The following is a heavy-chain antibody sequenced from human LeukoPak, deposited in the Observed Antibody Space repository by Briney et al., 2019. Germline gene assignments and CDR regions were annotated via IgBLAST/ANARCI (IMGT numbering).Heavy chain of an antibody. J-gene: IGHJ4*02. CDR3: ARSFRGRWLQSISY. Sequence: ASVKVSCKASGYTFTSYDINWVRQATGQGLEWMGWMNPNSGNTGYAQKFQGRVTVTRNTSISTAYMELSSLRSEDTAVYYCARSFRGRWLQSISYWGQGTLVTVSS. CDR1: GYTFTSYD. D-gene: IGHD5-24*01. CDR2: MNPNSGNT. V-gene: IGHV1-8*01.